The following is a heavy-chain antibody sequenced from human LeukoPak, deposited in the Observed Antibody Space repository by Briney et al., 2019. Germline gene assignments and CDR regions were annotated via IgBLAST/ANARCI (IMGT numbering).Heavy chain of an antibody. V-gene: IGHV3-21*01. CDR2: ISPSSSYI. CDR3: ARGRGCSSMSCYPDY. Sequence: PGGSLRLSCAASGFSFSGYSINWVRQAPGKGLEWVSSISPSSSYIYYADSVKGRFTISRDNAKNSLYLQMNSLRAEVTAVYYCARGRGCSSMSCYPDYWGQGTLVTVSS. D-gene: IGHD2-2*01. CDR1: GFSFSGYS. J-gene: IGHJ4*02.